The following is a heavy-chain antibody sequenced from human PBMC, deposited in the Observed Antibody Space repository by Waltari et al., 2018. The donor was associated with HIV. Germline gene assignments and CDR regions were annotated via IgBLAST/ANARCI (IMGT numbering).Heavy chain of an antibody. CDR1: GFTVSSNY. J-gene: IGHJ5*02. CDR3: ATSPLGVWGNWFDP. CDR2: IYSGGST. Sequence: EVQLVESGGGLVQPGGSLSLSCAASGFTVSSNYMSWVRQAPGKGLEVVSVIYSGGSTYYADSVKGRFTISRDNSKNTLYLQMNSLRAEDTAVYYCATSPLGVWGNWFDPWGQGTLVTVSS. D-gene: IGHD1-26*01. V-gene: IGHV3-66*01.